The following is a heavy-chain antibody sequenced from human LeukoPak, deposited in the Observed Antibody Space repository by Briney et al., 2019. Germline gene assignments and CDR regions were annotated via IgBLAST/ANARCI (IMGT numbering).Heavy chain of an antibody. CDR2: ISAYNGNT. J-gene: IGHJ4*02. V-gene: IGHV1-18*01. CDR3: ARDGYYDSSGYTNFDY. Sequence: ASVKVSCKASGYTFTSYGSSWVRQAPGQGLEWMGWISAYNGNTNYAQKLQGRVTMTTDTSTSTAYMELRSLRSEDTAVYYCARDGYYDSSGYTNFDYWGRGTLVTVSS. CDR1: GYTFTSYG. D-gene: IGHD3-22*01.